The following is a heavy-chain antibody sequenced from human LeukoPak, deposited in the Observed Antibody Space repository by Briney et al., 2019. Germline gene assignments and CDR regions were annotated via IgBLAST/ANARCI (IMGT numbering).Heavy chain of an antibody. CDR1: GGSISSGSYY. D-gene: IGHD2-2*01. V-gene: IGHV4-61*02. J-gene: IGHJ4*02. Sequence: PSETLSLTCTVSGGSISSGSYYWSWIRQPAGKGLEWIGRIYTSGSTNYNPSLKSRVTISVDTSKNQFSLKLSSVTAADTAVYYCASLVVQAGCFDYWGQGTLVTVSS. CDR2: IYTSGST. CDR3: ASLVVQAGCFDY.